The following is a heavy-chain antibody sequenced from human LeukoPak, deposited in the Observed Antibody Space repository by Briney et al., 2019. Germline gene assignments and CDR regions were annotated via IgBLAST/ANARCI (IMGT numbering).Heavy chain of an antibody. J-gene: IGHJ4*02. Sequence: LAGGSLRLSCTASGFTFSSYGMHWVRQAPGKGLDWVAFIRYDGSNKYYADSVKGRFTISRDNSKNTLYLQMNSLRAEDTAVYYCAKPSIAVAGTLYFDFWGQGTLVTVSP. CDR1: GFTFSSYG. D-gene: IGHD6-19*01. V-gene: IGHV3-30*02. CDR3: AKPSIAVAGTLYFDF. CDR2: IRYDGSNK.